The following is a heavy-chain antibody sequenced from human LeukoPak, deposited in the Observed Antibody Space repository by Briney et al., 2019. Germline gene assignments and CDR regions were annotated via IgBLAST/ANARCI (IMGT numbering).Heavy chain of an antibody. V-gene: IGHV4-59*08. CDR2: IYYSGST. D-gene: IGHD1-26*01. J-gene: IGHJ6*03. CDR3: ARHVGNYYYYYMDV. CDR1: GGSISSHY. Sequence: PSETLSFTCTVSGGSISSHYWSWIRQPPGKGLEWIGYIYYSGSTNYNPSLKSRVTISVDTSKNQFSLKLSSVTAADTAVYYCARHVGNYYYYYMDVWGKGTTVTVSS.